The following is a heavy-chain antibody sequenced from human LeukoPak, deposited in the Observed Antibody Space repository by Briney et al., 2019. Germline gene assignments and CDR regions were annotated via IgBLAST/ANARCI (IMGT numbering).Heavy chain of an antibody. CDR2: INSDGSST. D-gene: IGHD5-18*01. CDR1: GFTFSSYW. CDR3: AKGEDVDTAMDY. V-gene: IGHV3-74*01. Sequence: GGSLRLSCAASGFTFSSYWMHWVRQAPGKGLVWVSRINSDGSSTSYADSVKGRFTISRDNAKNTLYLQMNSLRAEDTAVYYCAKGEDVDTAMDYWGQGTLVTVSS. J-gene: IGHJ4*02.